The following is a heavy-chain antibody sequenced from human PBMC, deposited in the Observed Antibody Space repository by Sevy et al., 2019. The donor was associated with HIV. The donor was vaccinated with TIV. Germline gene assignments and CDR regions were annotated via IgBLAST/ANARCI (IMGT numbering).Heavy chain of an antibody. CDR2: INSDGTET. V-gene: IGHV3-74*01. CDR1: GFTFRTHC. D-gene: IGHD3-10*01. CDR3: AREEGTIVGEFFYYYMDV. Sequence: GGSLRLSCAASGFTFRTHCMHWVRHAPGKGLMWVSRINSDGTETSYADSVKGRFTISTDYAKKTLFLQMSNLRGDDTAVYYSAREEGTIVGEFFYYYMDVWGKGTTVTVSS. J-gene: IGHJ6*04.